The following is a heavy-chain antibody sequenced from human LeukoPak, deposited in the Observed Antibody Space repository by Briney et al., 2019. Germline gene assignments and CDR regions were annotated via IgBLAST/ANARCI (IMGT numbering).Heavy chain of an antibody. CDR1: GGSFSGYF. CDR2: ISYSGTT. J-gene: IGHJ4*02. V-gene: IGHV4-39*01. Sequence: SETLSLTCAVSGGSFSGYFWGWIRQSPGKGLEWIGSISYSGTTYYNPSLKSRVTISVDTSKNQFSLKLNSVTAADTAVFYCAANSADYNTLGSSYKVWGQGTLVTVSS. CDR3: AANSADYNTLGSSYKV. D-gene: IGHD3-10*01.